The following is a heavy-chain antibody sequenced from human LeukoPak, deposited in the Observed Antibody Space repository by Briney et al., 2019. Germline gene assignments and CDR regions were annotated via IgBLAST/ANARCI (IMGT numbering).Heavy chain of an antibody. CDR3: ARDLLGYNYHYMDV. D-gene: IGHD3-22*01. J-gene: IGHJ6*03. Sequence: GGSLRLSCAASGFTFSSYSMDWVRQAPGKGLEWVSSISSSSSYIYYADSVKGRFTISRDNAKNSLYLQMNSLRAEDTALYYCARDLLGYNYHYMDVWGKGTTVTVSS. CDR2: ISSSSSYI. CDR1: GFTFSSYS. V-gene: IGHV3-21*01.